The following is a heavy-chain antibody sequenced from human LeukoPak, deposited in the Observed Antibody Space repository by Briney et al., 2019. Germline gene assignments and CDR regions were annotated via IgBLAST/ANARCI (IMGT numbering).Heavy chain of an antibody. CDR2: IYYSGST. V-gene: IGHV4-39*07. Sequence: PSETLSLTCTVSGGSISSSSYYWGWIRQPPGKGLEWIGSIYYSGSTYYNPSLKSRVTISVDTSKNQFSLKLSSVTAADTAVYYCARLTGGTDAFDIWGQGTMVTVSS. D-gene: IGHD2-8*02. CDR3: ARLTGGTDAFDI. J-gene: IGHJ3*02. CDR1: GGSISSSSYY.